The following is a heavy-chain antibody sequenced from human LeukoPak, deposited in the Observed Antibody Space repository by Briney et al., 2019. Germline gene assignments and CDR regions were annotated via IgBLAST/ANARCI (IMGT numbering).Heavy chain of an antibody. J-gene: IGHJ5*02. CDR3: ARDQPGDNWFDP. V-gene: IGHV1-69*13. D-gene: IGHD1-14*01. CDR2: IIPIFGTA. Sequence: SVKVSCKASGYTFTDYYMHWVRQAPGQGLEWMGGIIPIFGTANYAQKFQGRVTITADESTSTAYMELSSLRSEDTAVYYCARDQPGDNWFDPWGQGTLVTVSS. CDR1: GYTFTDYY.